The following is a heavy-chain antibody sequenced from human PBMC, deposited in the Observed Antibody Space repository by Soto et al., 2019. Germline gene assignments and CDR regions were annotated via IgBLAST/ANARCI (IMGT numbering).Heavy chain of an antibody. J-gene: IGHJ4*02. V-gene: IGHV4-31*03. CDR3: AHVRIFRGATMTEIYDY. CDR1: GGSISSGGYY. D-gene: IGHD1-26*01. Sequence: SETLSLTCTVSGGSISSGGYYWSWIRQHPGKGLEWIGYIYYSGSTYYNPSLKSRVTISVDTSKNQFSLKLSSVTAADTAVYYCAHVRIFRGATMTEIYDYWGQGTLVTVSS. CDR2: IYYSGST.